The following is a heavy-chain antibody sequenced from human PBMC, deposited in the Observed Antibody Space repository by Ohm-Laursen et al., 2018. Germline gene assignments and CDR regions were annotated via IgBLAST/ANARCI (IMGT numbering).Heavy chain of an antibody. Sequence: SVKVSCKTSGYTNPNYGITWVRQAPGQGLEWMGWISANNGNKKSGQKFHDRVTMTTDTSTRTTYMELRSLRPGDAAAYYCAARGPYSSSWAFDYWGQGTLVTVSS. D-gene: IGHD2-2*01. J-gene: IGHJ4*02. CDR1: GYTNPNYG. V-gene: IGHV1-18*01. CDR3: AARGPYSSSWAFDY. CDR2: ISANNGNK.